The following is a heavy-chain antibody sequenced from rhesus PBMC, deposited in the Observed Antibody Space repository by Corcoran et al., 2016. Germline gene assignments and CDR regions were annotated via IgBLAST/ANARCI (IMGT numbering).Heavy chain of an antibody. J-gene: IGHJ6*01. Sequence: HVLLQESGPRLVQPSYTLSLPCPVSGSSITINTCCLILPAPGKGLEWLGSTDSSGTTDYNPSLKSRVTLSVETSKNQFTLKLSSVTAADTAVYFCARHILNDGLDSWGQGVVVTVSS. V-gene: IGHV4S11*01. CDR1: GSSITINT. CDR3: ARHILNDGLDS. CDR2: TDSSGTT. D-gene: IGHD2-39*01.